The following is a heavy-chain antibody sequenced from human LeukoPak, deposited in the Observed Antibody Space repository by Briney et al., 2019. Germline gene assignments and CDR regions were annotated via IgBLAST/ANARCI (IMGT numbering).Heavy chain of an antibody. CDR2: IWYDGSNK. D-gene: IGHD3-3*01. CDR3: ARDGRSTIFGEVFDY. V-gene: IGHV3-33*08. J-gene: IGHJ4*02. CDR1: GFTVSSNY. Sequence: PGGSLRLSCAASGFTVSSNYMSWVRQTPGKGLEWVAVIWYDGSNKYYADSVKGRFTISRDNSKNTLYLQMNSLRAEDTAVYYCARDGRSTIFGEVFDYWGQGTLVTVSS.